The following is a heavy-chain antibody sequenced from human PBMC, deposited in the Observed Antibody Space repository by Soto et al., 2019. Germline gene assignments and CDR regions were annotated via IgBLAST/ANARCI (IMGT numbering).Heavy chain of an antibody. J-gene: IGHJ4*02. CDR3: AKDRPGYDYVWGSYRYTAFDY. V-gene: IGHV3-23*01. Sequence: GGSLRLSCAASGFTFSSYAMSWVRQAPGKGLEWVSAISGSGGSTYYADSVKGRFTISRDNPKNTLYLQMNSLRAEDTAVYYCAKDRPGYDYVWGSYRYTAFDYWGQGTLVTAPQ. CDR2: ISGSGGST. CDR1: GFTFSSYA. D-gene: IGHD3-16*02.